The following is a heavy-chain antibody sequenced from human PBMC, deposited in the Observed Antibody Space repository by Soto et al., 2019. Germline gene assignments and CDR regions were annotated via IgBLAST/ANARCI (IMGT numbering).Heavy chain of an antibody. J-gene: IGHJ6*02. CDR1: GGSISSGGYY. V-gene: IGHV4-31*03. Sequence: SETLSLTCTVSGGSISSGGYYWSWIRQHPGKGLEWIGYIYYSGSTYYNPSLKSRVTISVDTSKNQFSLKLSSVTAADTAVYYCARDPYYYYGMDVWGQGTTVTVSS. CDR2: IYYSGST. CDR3: ARDPYYYYGMDV.